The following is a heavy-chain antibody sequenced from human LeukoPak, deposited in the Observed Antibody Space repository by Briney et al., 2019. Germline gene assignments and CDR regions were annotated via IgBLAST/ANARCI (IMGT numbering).Heavy chain of an antibody. D-gene: IGHD3-9*01. CDR3: ARGPDYDILADYFDY. CDR2: IYSGGNT. V-gene: IGHV3-53*01. J-gene: IGHJ4*02. Sequence: GGSLRLSCTVSGFTVSSNSMSWVRQAPGKGLEWVSFIYSGGNTHNSDSVKGRFTISRDNSKNTLYLQMNTLRAEDTAVYYCARGPDYDILADYFDYWGQGTLVTVSS. CDR1: GFTVSSNS.